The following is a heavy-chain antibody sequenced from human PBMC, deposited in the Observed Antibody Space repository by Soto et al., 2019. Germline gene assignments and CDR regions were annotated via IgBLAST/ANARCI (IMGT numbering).Heavy chain of an antibody. J-gene: IGHJ4*02. V-gene: IGHV3-23*01. CDR2: ISGSGGST. D-gene: IGHD3-22*01. Sequence: PGGSLRLSCAASGFTFSSYAMSWVRQAPGKGLEWVSAISGSGGSTYYADSVKGRFTISRDNSKNTLYLQMNSLRAEDTAVYYCAKGSGPYYDSSGYFFDYWGEGTLVTVSS. CDR1: GFTFSSYA. CDR3: AKGSGPYYDSSGYFFDY.